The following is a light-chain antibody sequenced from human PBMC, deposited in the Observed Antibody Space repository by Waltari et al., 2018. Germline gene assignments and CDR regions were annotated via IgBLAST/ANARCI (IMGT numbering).Light chain of an antibody. J-gene: IGKJ2*01. V-gene: IGKV3-15*01. CDR1: QRVSTN. CDR3: HQYNDGPPFN. CDR2: GAS. Sequence: EIVMTQSPATLSVSPGERAIISCRASQRVSTNLAWYQQKPGQPPSLLIYGASTRATDIPARFSGSGSGTEFTLTITSLQSEDFAVYYCHQYNDGPPFNFGQGTKLEIK.